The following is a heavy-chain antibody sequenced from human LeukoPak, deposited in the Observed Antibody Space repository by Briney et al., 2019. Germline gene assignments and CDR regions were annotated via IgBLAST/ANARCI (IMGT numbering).Heavy chain of an antibody. CDR1: GGSISSSSYY. CDR2: IYYSGST. CDR3: ARHPRQTYYFYMDV. V-gene: IGHV4-39*01. Sequence: SETLSLTCTVSGGSISSSSYYWGWIRQTPGKGLEWIASIYYSGSTYYDPSLKSRVTISVDTSKNQFSLKLSSVTAADAGVYYCARHPRQTYYFYMDVWGKGTTVTISS. J-gene: IGHJ6*03. D-gene: IGHD6-25*01.